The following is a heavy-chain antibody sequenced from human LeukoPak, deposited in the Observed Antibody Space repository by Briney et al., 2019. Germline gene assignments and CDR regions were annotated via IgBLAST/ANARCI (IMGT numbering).Heavy chain of an antibody. J-gene: IGHJ4*02. CDR1: GGTFSSYA. V-gene: IGHV1-69*01. D-gene: IGHD6-13*01. CDR2: IIPIFGTA. Sequence: GASVKVSCKASGGTFSSYAISWVRQAPGQGLEWMGGIIPIFGTANYAQKFQGRVTITEDESTSTAYMELSSLRSEDTAVYYCASLIAAAATRGHWGQGTLVTVSS. CDR3: ASLIAAAATRGH.